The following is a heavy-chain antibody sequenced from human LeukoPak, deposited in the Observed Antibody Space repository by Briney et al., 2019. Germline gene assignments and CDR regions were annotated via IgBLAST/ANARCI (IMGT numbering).Heavy chain of an antibody. D-gene: IGHD6-19*01. Sequence: SETLSLPCSVWGGSISSYYWSWIRQPAGKGLEWIGRIYTSGSTHYNPSLKSRVTMSVDTSKNQLSLMLSSVTAADTAVYYCAREDISGWYYFYYWGQGTLVTVSS. V-gene: IGHV4-4*07. J-gene: IGHJ4*02. CDR3: AREDISGWYYFYY. CDR1: GGSISSYY. CDR2: IYTSGST.